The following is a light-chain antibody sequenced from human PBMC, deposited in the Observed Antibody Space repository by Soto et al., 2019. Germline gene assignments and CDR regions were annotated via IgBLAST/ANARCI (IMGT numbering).Light chain of an antibody. V-gene: IGLV2-14*03. Sequence: QSVLTQPASVSGSPGQSITISCTGTSSDFGGYNYVSWYQHHPDKAPKLVIYDVTNRPSGVSNRFSGSKAGNTASLTISGLQAEDEADYYCNSYTGSATPYVFGTGTKVTVL. CDR2: DVT. CDR3: NSYTGSATPYV. J-gene: IGLJ1*01. CDR1: SSDFGGYNY.